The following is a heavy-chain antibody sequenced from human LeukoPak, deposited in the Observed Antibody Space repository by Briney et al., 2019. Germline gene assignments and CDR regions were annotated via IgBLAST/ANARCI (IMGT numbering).Heavy chain of an antibody. CDR3: ARNPYDILTGFYKNPGGFDF. J-gene: IGHJ4*02. Sequence: SVKVSCKASGGTFSSYAISWVRQAPGQGLEWMGGIIPIFGTANYAQKFQGRVTITADESTSTAYMELSSLRSEDTAVYYCARNPYDILTGFYKNPGGFDFWGQGTLVTVSS. D-gene: IGHD3-9*01. V-gene: IGHV1-69*13. CDR1: GGTFSSYA. CDR2: IIPIFGTA.